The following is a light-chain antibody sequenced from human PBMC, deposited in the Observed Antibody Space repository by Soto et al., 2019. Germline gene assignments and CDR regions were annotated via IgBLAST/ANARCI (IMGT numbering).Light chain of an antibody. Sequence: DIQMTQSPSTLSASVGDRVTITCRASQSVSTWLAWYQQKPGEAPKLLIYDVSSLQSGVPSRFSGSGSGTEFTLTISSLQPDDFATYYCQQYNIYSWTFGQGIKVEIK. J-gene: IGKJ1*01. CDR2: DVS. V-gene: IGKV1-5*01. CDR1: QSVSTW. CDR3: QQYNIYSWT.